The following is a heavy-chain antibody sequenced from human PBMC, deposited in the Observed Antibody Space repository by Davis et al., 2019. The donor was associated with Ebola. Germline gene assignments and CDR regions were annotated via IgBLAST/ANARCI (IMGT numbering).Heavy chain of an antibody. CDR3: TRTPSSPVLRYFDWLLEPFDY. V-gene: IGHV1-46*03. CDR2: VNPSGGST. Sequence: AASVKVSCKASGYTFTSYYMHWVRQAPGQGLEWMGIVNPSGGSTSYAQKFQGRVTMTRDTSTSTVYMELSSLRSEDTAVYYCTRTPSSPVLRYFDWLLEPFDYWGQGTLVTVSS. D-gene: IGHD3-9*01. J-gene: IGHJ4*02. CDR1: GYTFTSYY.